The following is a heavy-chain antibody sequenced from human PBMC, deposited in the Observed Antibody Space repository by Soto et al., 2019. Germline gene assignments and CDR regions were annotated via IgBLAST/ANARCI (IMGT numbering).Heavy chain of an antibody. CDR2: IYWNDDT. Sequence: QITLKESGPTLVKPTQTLTLTCTFSGFSLTTAGAGVGWIRQPPGKALRWLALIYWNDDTRYSPSLKSRLTINKDTSKNQVVLRMTNMGPMDTATYYRAHRSYVNDPRDNWFDPWGQGILVIVSS. CDR1: GFSLTTAGAG. CDR3: AHRSYVNDPRDNWFDP. D-gene: IGHD1-1*01. V-gene: IGHV2-5*01. J-gene: IGHJ5*02.